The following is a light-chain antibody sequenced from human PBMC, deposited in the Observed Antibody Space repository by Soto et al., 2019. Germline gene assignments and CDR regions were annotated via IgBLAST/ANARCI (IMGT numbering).Light chain of an antibody. CDR2: DAS. J-gene: IGKJ5*01. CDR1: QSVSSY. Sequence: EIVLTQSPATLSLSPGERATLSCRASQSVSSYLAWYQQKPGQAPRLLIYDASNRATGVPARFSGSGSGTDCTLTISSLEPEDFALYYCQQRNNWPPITFGQGTRLEIK. V-gene: IGKV3-11*01. CDR3: QQRNNWPPIT.